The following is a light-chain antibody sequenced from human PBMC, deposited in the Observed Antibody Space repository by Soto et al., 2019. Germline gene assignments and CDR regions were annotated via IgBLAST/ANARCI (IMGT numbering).Light chain of an antibody. CDR3: QQYNNWPPIT. CDR2: GAS. CDR1: QSVSRSY. V-gene: IGKV3-20*01. J-gene: IGKJ5*01. Sequence: EIVLAQSPATLSLSPGDRATLSCGASQSVSRSYLAWYQQKPGQAPRLLFYGASTGATGLPARFSGSGSGTDFTLTISRLEPEDFAVYYCQQYNNWPPITFGQGTRLEIK.